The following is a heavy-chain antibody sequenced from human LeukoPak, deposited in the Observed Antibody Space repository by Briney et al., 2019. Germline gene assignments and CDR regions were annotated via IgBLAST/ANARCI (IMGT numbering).Heavy chain of an antibody. Sequence: SETLSLTCTVSGGSISSYYWSWIRQPPGKGLEWIGYIYYSGITNYNPSLKSRVTISVDTSKNQFSLKLSPVTAADTAVYYCARIAVAGTDFDYWGQGTLVTVSS. D-gene: IGHD6-19*01. CDR1: GGSISSYY. CDR3: ARIAVAGTDFDY. CDR2: IYYSGIT. V-gene: IGHV4-59*01. J-gene: IGHJ4*02.